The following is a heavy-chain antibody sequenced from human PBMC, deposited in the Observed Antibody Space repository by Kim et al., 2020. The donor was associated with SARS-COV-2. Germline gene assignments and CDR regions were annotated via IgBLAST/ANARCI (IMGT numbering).Heavy chain of an antibody. Sequence: SETLSLTCTVSGGSISSSSYYWGWIRQPPGKGREWIGSIYYSGSTYYNPSLKSRVTISIDTSKNPFSLKLSSVTAADTALYYCARDVWGWLQFDNWLDPWGQVTLVTVSS. D-gene: IGHD5-12*01. V-gene: IGHV4-39*07. CDR1: GGSISSSSYY. J-gene: IGHJ5*02. CDR3: ARDVWGWLQFDNWLDP. CDR2: IYYSGST.